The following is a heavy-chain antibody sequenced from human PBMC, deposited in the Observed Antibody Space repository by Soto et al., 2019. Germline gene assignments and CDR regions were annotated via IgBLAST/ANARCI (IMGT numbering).Heavy chain of an antibody. CDR1: GFTFSSYA. J-gene: IGHJ4*02. V-gene: IGHV3-30-3*01. CDR3: ARDFKFDY. Sequence: QVQLVESGGGVVQPGRSLRLSCAASGFTFSSYAMHWVRQAPGKGLEWVAVISYDGSNKYYADSVKGRFTISRDNSKNTLYLQMNSLRAEDTAVYYCARDFKFDYWGQGTLVTVSS. CDR2: ISYDGSNK.